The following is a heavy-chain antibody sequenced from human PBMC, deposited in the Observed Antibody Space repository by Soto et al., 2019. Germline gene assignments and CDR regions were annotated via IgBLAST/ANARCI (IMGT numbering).Heavy chain of an antibody. V-gene: IGHV4-59*01. CDR3: ARGYCSSTSCYIWDNWFDP. CDR1: GGSISSYY. CDR2: IYYSGRT. J-gene: IGHJ5*02. Sequence: SETLSLTCSVSGGSISSYYWSWIRQPPGKGLEWIGYIYYSGRTNYNPSLKSRVTISVDTSKNQFSLKLSSVTAADTAVYYCARGYCSSTSCYIWDNWFDPWGQGTLVTVSS. D-gene: IGHD2-2*02.